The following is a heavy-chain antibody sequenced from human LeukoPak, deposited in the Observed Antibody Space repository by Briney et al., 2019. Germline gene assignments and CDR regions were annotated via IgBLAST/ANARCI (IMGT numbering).Heavy chain of an antibody. CDR3: AKTQGYYDA. J-gene: IGHJ5*02. V-gene: IGHV3-23*05. Sequence: GGSLRLSCVASGFTFSNYAMSWVRQAPGKGLELVSGTYGNKTVYGDAVKGRFTISRDNSKNTLYLQMNSLRADDTAVYYCAKTQGYYDAWGQGALVTVSS. CDR1: GFTFSNYA. CDR2: TYGNKT. D-gene: IGHD2-15*01.